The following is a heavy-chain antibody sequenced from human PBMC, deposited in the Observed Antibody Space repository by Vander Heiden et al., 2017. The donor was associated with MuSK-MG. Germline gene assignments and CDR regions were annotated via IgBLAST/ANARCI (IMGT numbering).Heavy chain of an antibody. CDR3: ARGPRYCSSTSCYNCYYYYYMDV. CDR1: GGSFSGYY. CDR2: INHSGST. Sequence: QVQLQQWGAGLLKPSETLSLTCAVYGGSFSGYYWSWIRQPPGKGLEWIGEINHSGSTNYNPSLKSRVTISVDTSKNQFSLKLSSVTAADTAVYYCARGPRYCSSTSCYNCYYYYYMDVWGKGTTVTVSS. V-gene: IGHV4-34*01. D-gene: IGHD2-2*02. J-gene: IGHJ6*03.